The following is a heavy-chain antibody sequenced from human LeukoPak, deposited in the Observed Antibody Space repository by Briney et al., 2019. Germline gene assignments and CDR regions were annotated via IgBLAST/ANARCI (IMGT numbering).Heavy chain of an antibody. J-gene: IGHJ6*03. Sequence: SVKVSCKASGGTFSSYAISWVRQAPGQGLEWMGGVIPIFGTANYAQKFQGRVTITTDECTSTAYMELSSLRSEDTAVYYCARQLAYIAAPPVSAREYDYYYYMDVWGKGTTVTVSS. D-gene: IGHD6-6*01. CDR3: ARQLAYIAAPPVSAREYDYYYYMDV. CDR2: VIPIFGTA. CDR1: GGTFSSYA. V-gene: IGHV1-69*05.